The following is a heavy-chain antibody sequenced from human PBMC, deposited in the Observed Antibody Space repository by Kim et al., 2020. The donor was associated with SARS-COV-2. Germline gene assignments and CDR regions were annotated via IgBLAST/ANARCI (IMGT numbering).Heavy chain of an antibody. CDR3: ARDRCTNGVCSIFDY. Sequence: GGSLRLSCAASGFTFSSYAMHWVRQAPGKGLEYVSAISSNGGSTYYANSVKGRFTISRDNSKNTLYPQMGSLRAEDMAVYYCARDRCTNGVCSIFDYWGQGTLVTVSS. D-gene: IGHD2-8*01. J-gene: IGHJ4*02. V-gene: IGHV3-64*01. CDR2: ISSNGGST. CDR1: GFTFSSYA.